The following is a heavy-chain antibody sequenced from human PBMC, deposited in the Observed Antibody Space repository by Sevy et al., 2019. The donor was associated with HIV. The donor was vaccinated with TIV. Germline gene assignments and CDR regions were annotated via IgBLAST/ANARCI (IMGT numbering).Heavy chain of an antibody. D-gene: IGHD2-21*02. CDR1: GFSFHEYA. J-gene: IGHJ6*02. CDR3: AKDLNRGSDNLNCYSYYFYYYGLDV. CDR2: ISWNSGSI. V-gene: IGHV3-9*01. Sequence: GGSLRLSCAASGFSFHEYAMHWVRQAPGKGLEWVAGISWNSGSIGYADSVKGRFTISRDNATQSIHLQMHSLRADDSALYYCAKDLNRGSDNLNCYSYYFYYYGLDVWGQGTTVTVSS.